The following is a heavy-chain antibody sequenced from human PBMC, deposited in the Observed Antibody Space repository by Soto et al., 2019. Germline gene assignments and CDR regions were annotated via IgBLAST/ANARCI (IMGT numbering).Heavy chain of an antibody. D-gene: IGHD3-9*01. J-gene: IGHJ3*02. CDR1: GGSFSGYY. Sequence: SETLSLTCAVYGGSFSGYYWSWIRQPPGKGLEWIGEINHSGSTNYNPSLKSRVTISVDTSKNQFSLRLSSVTAADTAVYYCARGPLLLRYFDWLLCPAAFDIWGQGTMVTVSS. CDR2: INHSGST. CDR3: ARGPLLLRYFDWLLCPAAFDI. V-gene: IGHV4-34*01.